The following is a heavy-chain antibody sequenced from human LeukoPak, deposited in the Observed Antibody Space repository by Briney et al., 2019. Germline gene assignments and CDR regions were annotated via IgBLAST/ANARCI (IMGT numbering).Heavy chain of an antibody. CDR1: GYTFTGYY. D-gene: IGHD6-13*01. J-gene: IGHJ4*02. CDR2: INTNSGGT. V-gene: IGHV1-2*02. Sequence: ASVTLSFTSSGYTFTGYYMHWVRHPPGQGLEWMGWINTNSGGTNYSQKFQSRLTITRETSISTAYMQQSSLVSADTTVDYCGRSQSRSDSSSCFDYWGQGNLVTVSS. CDR3: GRSQSRSDSSSCFDY.